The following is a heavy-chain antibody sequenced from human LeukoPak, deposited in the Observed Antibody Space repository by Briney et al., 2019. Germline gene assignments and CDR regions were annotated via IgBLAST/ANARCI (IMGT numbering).Heavy chain of an antibody. V-gene: IGHV3-74*01. Sequence: GGSLRLSCEASGFTISSYWMHWVRHAPGKGLVWVSRIKSDGSDTSYADSVKGRFIISRDNAKNTLYLQMNSLRAEDTAIYYCAREIAVAGAQFDPWGQGTLVTVSS. CDR3: AREIAVAGAQFDP. CDR1: GFTISSYW. D-gene: IGHD6-19*01. CDR2: IKSDGSDT. J-gene: IGHJ5*02.